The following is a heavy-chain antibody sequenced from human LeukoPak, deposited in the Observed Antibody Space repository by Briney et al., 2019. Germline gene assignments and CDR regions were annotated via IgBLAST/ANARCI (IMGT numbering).Heavy chain of an antibody. Sequence: GGSLRLSCAASGFSFTSYAMHWVRQAPGKGLEYVSEISDNGGTTYYANSVKGRFTISRDNSKNTLYLQMGSLRPEDMAVYYCARRPGTSQFDYWGQGTLVTVS. J-gene: IGHJ4*02. CDR2: ISDNGGTT. D-gene: IGHD1-1*01. CDR3: ARRPGTSQFDY. V-gene: IGHV3-64*01. CDR1: GFSFTSYA.